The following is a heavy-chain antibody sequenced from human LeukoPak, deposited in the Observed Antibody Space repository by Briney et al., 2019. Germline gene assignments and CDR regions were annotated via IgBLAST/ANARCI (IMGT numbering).Heavy chain of an antibody. J-gene: IGHJ4*02. D-gene: IGHD2-15*01. CDR3: AKGGLKWPPTEA. Sequence: PGGSLRLSCAASGFTFSSYAMIWVRQTPGKGLEWVSAISGSGGSTYYADSVKGRFTISRDNSKNTLYLQMNRLRAEDTAVYYSAKGGLKWPPTEAWGQGTLVTVSS. CDR1: GFTFSSYA. V-gene: IGHV3-23*01. CDR2: ISGSGGST.